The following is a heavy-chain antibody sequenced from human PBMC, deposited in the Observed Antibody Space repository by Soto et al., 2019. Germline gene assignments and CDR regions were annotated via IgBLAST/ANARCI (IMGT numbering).Heavy chain of an antibody. CDR3: ARSVRSPLGDFDY. CDR1: GGSISSSSYY. V-gene: IGHV4-39*01. CDR2: IYYSGST. J-gene: IGHJ4*02. Sequence: SETLSLTCTVSGGSISSSSYYWGWIRQPPGKGLEWIGSIYYSGSTYYNPSLKSRVTISVDTSKNQFSLKLSSVTAADTAVYYCARSVRSPLGDFDYWGQGTLVTVSS. D-gene: IGHD3-16*01.